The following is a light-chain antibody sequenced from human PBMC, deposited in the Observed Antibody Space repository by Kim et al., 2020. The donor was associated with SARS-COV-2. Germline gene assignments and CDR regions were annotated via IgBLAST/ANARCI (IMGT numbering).Light chain of an antibody. CDR2: GAT. CDR3: QKLDSAPYT. J-gene: IGKJ4*02. Sequence: DIQMTQSPSSLSASIGDRVTITCRASQAISNYLAWYQQRPGKVPTLLIFGATALQSGVPSRFSGSGSGTDFSLTISSLQPEDVATYYCQKLDSAPYTFGPGTKVEIK. V-gene: IGKV1-27*01. CDR1: QAISNY.